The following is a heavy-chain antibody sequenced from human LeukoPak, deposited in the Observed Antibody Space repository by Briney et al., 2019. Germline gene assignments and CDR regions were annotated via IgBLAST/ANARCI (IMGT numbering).Heavy chain of an antibody. Sequence: ASVKVSCRASGYTFTSYYMHWVRQAPGQGLERMGIINPSGGSTSYAQRFQGRVTMTRDTSTSTVYMELSSLRSEDTAVYYCARQYYDSSGYLTFDYWGQGTLVTVSS. D-gene: IGHD3-22*01. V-gene: IGHV1-46*03. J-gene: IGHJ4*02. CDR2: INPSGGST. CDR3: ARQYYDSSGYLTFDY. CDR1: GYTFTSYY.